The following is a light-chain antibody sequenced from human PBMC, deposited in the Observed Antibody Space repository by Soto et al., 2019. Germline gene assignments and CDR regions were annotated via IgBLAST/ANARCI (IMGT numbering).Light chain of an antibody. CDR1: QSVSTSY. V-gene: IGKV3-15*01. CDR2: GAS. J-gene: IGKJ5*01. CDR3: QQYYDWPIT. Sequence: EIVLTQSPGTLSLSPGERATLSCRASQSVSTSYLAWYQQKPGQAPRLLIYGASTRATGIPARFSGSGSGADFTLTISSLQSEDFAVYYCQQYYDWPITFGQGTRLE.